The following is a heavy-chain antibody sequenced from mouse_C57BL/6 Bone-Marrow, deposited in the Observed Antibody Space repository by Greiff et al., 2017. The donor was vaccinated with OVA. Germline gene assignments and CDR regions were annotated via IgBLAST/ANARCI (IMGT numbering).Heavy chain of an antibody. CDR3: VTNWDGGYAMDY. Sequence: EVQLVESGGGLVQPKGSLKLSCAASGFTFNTYAMHWVRQAPGKGLEWVARIRSKSSNYATYYADSVKDRFTISRDDSQSMLYLQMNNLKTEDTAMYYCVTNWDGGYAMDYWGQGTSVTVSS. CDR1: GFTFNTYA. V-gene: IGHV10-3*01. CDR2: IRSKSSNYAT. D-gene: IGHD4-1*01. J-gene: IGHJ4*01.